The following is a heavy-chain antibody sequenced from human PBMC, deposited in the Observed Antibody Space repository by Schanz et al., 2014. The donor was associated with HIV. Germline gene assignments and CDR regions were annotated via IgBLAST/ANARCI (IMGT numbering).Heavy chain of an antibody. D-gene: IGHD3-22*01. V-gene: IGHV3-30*18. Sequence: QVQLVESGGGVVQPGRSLRLSCAGSGFSFDTFGIHWVRQAPGKGLEWVAVTSYDGTKKHYADSVKGRFTISRDNSKNSLSLLIKSLRAEDAAVYYCAKDRNYYESKYRGKGNYYYYYGMDVWGQGTTVTVSS. J-gene: IGHJ6*02. CDR2: TSYDGTKK. CDR3: AKDRNYYESKYRGKGNYYYYYGMDV. CDR1: GFSFDTFG.